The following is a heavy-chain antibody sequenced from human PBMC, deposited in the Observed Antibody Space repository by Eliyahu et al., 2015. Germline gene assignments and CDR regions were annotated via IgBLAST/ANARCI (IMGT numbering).Heavy chain of an antibody. CDR2: ISSSGSPI. CDR3: AGDKGLNGYGDSFDY. V-gene: IGHV3-48*03. D-gene: IGHD4-17*01. CDR1: GFTFSSYE. Sequence: EVQLVESGGGLVQPGGSLXLSCAAXGFTFSSYEMNWVRQAPGKGLEWLSYISSSGSPIYYADSVKGRFTISRDNAKNSLYLQMNSLRAEDTALYYCAGDKGLNGYGDSFDYWGQGTLVTVSS. J-gene: IGHJ4*02.